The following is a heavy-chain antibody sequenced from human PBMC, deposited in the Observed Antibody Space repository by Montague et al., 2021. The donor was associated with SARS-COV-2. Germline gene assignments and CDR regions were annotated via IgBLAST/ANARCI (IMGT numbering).Heavy chain of an antibody. CDR1: GGSIRYSSYY. J-gene: IGHJ4*02. Sequence: SETLSLTCTVSGGSIRYSSYYWGWIRQPPGKGLEWIGSIYYSGSTYYNPPLKSWVTISVDTSKNQFSLKLSSVTAADTAVYYCVRGDEYPKIDFWGQGILVTVSS. D-gene: IGHD2-2*01. V-gene: IGHV4-39*01. CDR2: IYYSGST. CDR3: VRGDEYPKIDF.